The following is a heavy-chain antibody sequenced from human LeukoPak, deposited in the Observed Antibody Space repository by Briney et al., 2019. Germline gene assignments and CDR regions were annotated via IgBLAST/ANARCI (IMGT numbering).Heavy chain of an antibody. CDR1: GYTFTSYY. J-gene: IGHJ6*02. CDR3: ARELITGANGMDV. V-gene: IGHV1-46*01. Sequence: ASVKVSCKASGYTFTSYYMHWVRQAPGQGLEWMGIINPSGGSTSYAQKSQGRVTMTTDTSTSTAYLELRSLRSDDTAVYYCARELITGANGMDVWGQGTTVTVSS. CDR2: INPSGGST. D-gene: IGHD1-20*01.